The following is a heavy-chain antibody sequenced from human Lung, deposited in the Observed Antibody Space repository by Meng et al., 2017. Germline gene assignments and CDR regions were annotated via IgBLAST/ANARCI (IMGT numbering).Heavy chain of an antibody. V-gene: IGHV3-7*01. D-gene: IGHD5-12*01. CDR2: IGQDGSEK. Sequence: GESLKISCAASGFMFSNSWMSWVRQAPGRGLEWVANIGQDGSEKYYVDSVKGRVTVSRDNARNSLYLQLSSLRAEDTAVYYCARLEFGGYDRTFDHWGQGTLVTVSS. J-gene: IGHJ4*02. CDR3: ARLEFGGYDRTFDH. CDR1: GFMFSNSW.